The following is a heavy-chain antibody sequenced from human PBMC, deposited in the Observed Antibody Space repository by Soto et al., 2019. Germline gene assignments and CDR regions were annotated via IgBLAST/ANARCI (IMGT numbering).Heavy chain of an antibody. J-gene: IGHJ6*02. CDR2: IYYSGST. CDR3: ARGHLGYYYYYGMDV. Sequence: FETLSHTSTVSGGSIISYDWSWIRKHPGKGLEWIGYIYYSGSTNYNPPLKSRVTISVDTSKNQFSLKLSSVTAADTAVYYCARGHLGYYYYYGMDVWVQGTTVTVSS. V-gene: IGHV4-59*12. CDR1: GGSIISYD.